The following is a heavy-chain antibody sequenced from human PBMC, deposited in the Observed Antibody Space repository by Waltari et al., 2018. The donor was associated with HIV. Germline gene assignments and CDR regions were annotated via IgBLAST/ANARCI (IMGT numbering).Heavy chain of an antibody. CDR1: GFSLSTSGVG. J-gene: IGHJ4*02. Sequence: QITLKESGPTLVKPTQTLTLTCTFSGFSLSTSGVGVGWIRQPPGKALEWLALIYWNDDKRYSPTLKSRLTITKDTSKNQVVLTMTNMDPVDTATYYCAHRRLNSGYDFSFDYWGQGTLVTVSS. CDR3: AHRRLNSGYDFSFDY. CDR2: IYWNDDK. V-gene: IGHV2-5*01. D-gene: IGHD5-12*01.